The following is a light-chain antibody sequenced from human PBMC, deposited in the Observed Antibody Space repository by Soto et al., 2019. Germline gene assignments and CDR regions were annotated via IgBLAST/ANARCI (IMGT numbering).Light chain of an antibody. CDR2: EVT. Sequence: QSALTQPASVSGSPGQSITISCTGTSSDVGSYNFVFWYQQHPGKAPKLMIYEVTNRPSGVSNRFSGSKSGNTASLTISGLQAEDEADYYCTSYTSSTTYVFATGTKVTVL. V-gene: IGLV2-14*01. CDR3: TSYTSSTTYV. J-gene: IGLJ1*01. CDR1: SSDVGSYNF.